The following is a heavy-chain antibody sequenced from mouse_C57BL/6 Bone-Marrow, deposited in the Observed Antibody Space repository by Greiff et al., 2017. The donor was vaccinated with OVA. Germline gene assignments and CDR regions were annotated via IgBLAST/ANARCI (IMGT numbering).Heavy chain of an antibody. CDR1: GYTFTSYW. V-gene: IGHV1-55*01. CDR2: IYPGSGST. J-gene: IGHJ2*01. Sequence: QVHVKQPGAELVKPGASVKMSCKASGYTFTSYWITWVKQRPGQGLEWIGDIYPGSGSTNYNEKFKSKATLTVDTSSSTAYMQLSSLTSEDSAVYYCAREGAFYWGQGTTLTVSS. CDR3: AREGAFY.